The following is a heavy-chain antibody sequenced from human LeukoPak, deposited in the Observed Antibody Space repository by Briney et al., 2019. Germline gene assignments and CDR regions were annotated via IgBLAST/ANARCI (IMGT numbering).Heavy chain of an antibody. Sequence: PSETLSLTCTVSGGSISSSSYYWGWIRQPPGKGLEWIGSIYYSGSTYYNPSLKSRGTISVDTSKNKFSLKLSSVTAADTAVYYCARQVIAVAYAFDYWGQGTLVTVSS. CDR1: GGSISSSSYY. D-gene: IGHD6-19*01. CDR2: IYYSGST. J-gene: IGHJ4*02. V-gene: IGHV4-39*01. CDR3: ARQVIAVAYAFDY.